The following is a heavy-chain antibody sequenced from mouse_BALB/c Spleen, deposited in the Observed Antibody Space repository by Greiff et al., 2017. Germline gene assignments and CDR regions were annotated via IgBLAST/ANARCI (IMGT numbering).Heavy chain of an antibody. CDR1: GYTFTDYN. V-gene: IGHV1-18*01. D-gene: IGHD2-1*01. Sequence: EVQLQQSGPELVKPGASVKIPCKASGYTFTDYNMDWVKQSHGKSLEWIGDINPNNGGTIYNQKFKGKATLTVDKSSSTAYMELRSLTSEDTAVYYCARGGGNYQVFPYYAMDYWGQGTSVTVSS. CDR3: ARGGGNYQVFPYYAMDY. CDR2: INPNNGGT. J-gene: IGHJ4*01.